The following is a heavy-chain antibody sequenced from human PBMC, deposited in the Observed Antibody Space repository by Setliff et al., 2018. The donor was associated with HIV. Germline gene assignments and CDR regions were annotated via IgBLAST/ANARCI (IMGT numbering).Heavy chain of an antibody. CDR1: GGSISSRSYY. V-gene: IGHV4-61*09. Sequence: SETLSLTCSVSGGSISSRSYYWSWIRQPAGRGLEWIGHIHTSGDTDYSPSLNSRVTISIDTSKKQFSLKLSSVTAADTAMYYCARRESYYDILTGPAFDAFDIWGQGTMVTVS. J-gene: IGHJ3*02. CDR3: ARRESYYDILTGPAFDAFDI. D-gene: IGHD3-9*01. CDR2: IHTSGDT.